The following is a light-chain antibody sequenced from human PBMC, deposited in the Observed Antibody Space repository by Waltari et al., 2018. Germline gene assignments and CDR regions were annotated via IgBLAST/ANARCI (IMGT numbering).Light chain of an antibody. CDR1: QSVLYSSNNKNY. J-gene: IGKJ4*01. V-gene: IGKV4-1*01. CDR3: QQYYSTPS. Sequence: DIVMTQSPDSLAVSLGERATINCKSSQSVLYSSNNKNYLAWYQQKPGQPPKLLIYWASTRESGVPYRFSCRGSWTDFPLTISSLLAEDVAVYYCQQYYSTPSFGGGTKVEIK. CDR2: WAS.